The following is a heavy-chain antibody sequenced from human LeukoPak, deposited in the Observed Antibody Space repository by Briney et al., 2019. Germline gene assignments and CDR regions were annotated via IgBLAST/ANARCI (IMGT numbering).Heavy chain of an antibody. Sequence: ASVKVSCKPSGGTFSSFAISWVRQAPGQGLEWMGGIIPLFGTATYPQMFQGRVTITTDESTSTAYMDLSSLKSEDTAVYYCARLMTSYYYFDYWGQGTLVTVSS. CDR3: ARLMTSYYYFDY. D-gene: IGHD2-21*01. CDR1: GGTFSSFA. J-gene: IGHJ4*02. CDR2: IIPLFGTA. V-gene: IGHV1-69*05.